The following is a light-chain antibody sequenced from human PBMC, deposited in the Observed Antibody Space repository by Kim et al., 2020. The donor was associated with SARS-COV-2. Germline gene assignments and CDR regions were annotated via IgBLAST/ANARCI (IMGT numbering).Light chain of an antibody. V-gene: IGLV3-19*01. CDR3: NSRDSSGNHVV. CDR2: GKN. Sequence: SSELTQDPVVSVALGQTVRITCQGDSLRSYYASFYQQKPGQAPVLVIYGKNNRPSGIPDRFSGSISGNTASLTITGAQAEDEADFYCNSRDSSGNHVVFG. J-gene: IGLJ2*01. CDR1: SLRSYY.